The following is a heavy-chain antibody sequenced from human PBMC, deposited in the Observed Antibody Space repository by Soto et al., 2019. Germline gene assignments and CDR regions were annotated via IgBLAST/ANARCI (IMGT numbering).Heavy chain of an antibody. D-gene: IGHD2-8*02. CDR2: INHSGST. CDR1: GGSFNGYY. Sequence: SETLSLTCAVYGGSFNGYYLTWIRQPPGTGLEWIGEINHSGSTNYNPSLKSRVTISVDTSKNQFSLKLTSVTAADTAVYYCARDKITGLFDYWGQGTQVTVSS. CDR3: ARDKITGLFDY. V-gene: IGHV4-34*01. J-gene: IGHJ4*02.